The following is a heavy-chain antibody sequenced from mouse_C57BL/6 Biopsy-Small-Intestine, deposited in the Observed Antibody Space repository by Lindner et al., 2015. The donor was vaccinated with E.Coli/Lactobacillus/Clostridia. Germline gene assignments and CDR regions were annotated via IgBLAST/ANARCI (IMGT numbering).Heavy chain of an antibody. CDR1: GYAFSNYW. J-gene: IGHJ1*03. V-gene: IGHV1-80*01. CDR3: ARRHYGSSYPNYWYFDV. CDR2: INPGDGDP. D-gene: IGHD1-1*01. Sequence: VQLQESGTELVKPGASVEISCKASGYAFSNYWMNWVKQRPGKGLEWIGQINPGDGDPNYNGKFKGRATLTADKSSSTAYMQFSSLTSEDSAIYYCARRHYGSSYPNYWYFDVWGTGTTVTVSS.